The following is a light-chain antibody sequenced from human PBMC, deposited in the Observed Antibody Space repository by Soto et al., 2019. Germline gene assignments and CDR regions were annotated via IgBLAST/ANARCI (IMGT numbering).Light chain of an antibody. CDR1: SSNIGSNT. Sequence: QSVLTQPPSASGTPGQRVTISCSGTSSNIGSNTANWYQQLPGTAPKLLIYGNNQPPSGVPDRFSGSKSGTSASLAISGLQSEDEADYYCAAWDDSLNGLVVFGGGTKLTVL. J-gene: IGLJ2*01. V-gene: IGLV1-44*01. CDR2: GNN. CDR3: AAWDDSLNGLVV.